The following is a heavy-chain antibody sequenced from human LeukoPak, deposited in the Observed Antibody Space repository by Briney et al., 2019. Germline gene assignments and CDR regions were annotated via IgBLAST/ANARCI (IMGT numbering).Heavy chain of an antibody. D-gene: IGHD1-1*01. CDR1: GYIFTDYY. CDR3: ATGTTGTPYMDV. Sequence: ASVKVSCKASGYIFTDYYMHWVRQAPGQGLEWMGWINPNSGGTNYAQKFQGRVTMTRDTSISTAYMELSRLRSDDTAVYYCATGTTGTPYMDVWGKGTTVTVSS. V-gene: IGHV1-2*02. J-gene: IGHJ6*03. CDR2: INPNSGGT.